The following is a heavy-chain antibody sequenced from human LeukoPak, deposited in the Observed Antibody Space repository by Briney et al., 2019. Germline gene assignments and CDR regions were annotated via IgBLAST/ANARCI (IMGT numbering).Heavy chain of an antibody. CDR1: GYTFNNYG. V-gene: IGHV1-18*01. CDR3: AREETLTGYWPYYYYGMDV. J-gene: IGHJ6*02. D-gene: IGHD3-9*01. CDR2: ISAYNGNT. Sequence: ASVKVSCKASGYTFNNYGINWVRQAPGQGLEWMGWISAYNGNTNYAQKLQGRVTMTTDTSTSTAYMELRSLRSDDTAVYYCAREETLTGYWPYYYYGMDVWGQGTTVTVSS.